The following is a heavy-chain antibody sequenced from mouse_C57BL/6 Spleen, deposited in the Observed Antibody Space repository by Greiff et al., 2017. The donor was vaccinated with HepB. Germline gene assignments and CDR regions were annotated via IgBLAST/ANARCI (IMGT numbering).Heavy chain of an antibody. V-gene: IGHV1-69*01. CDR1: GYTFTSYW. D-gene: IGHD1-1*01. CDR2: IDPSDSYT. J-gene: IGHJ2*01. CDR3: ARPPYYGSRYYFDY. Sequence: VQLQQPGAELVMPGASVKLSCKASGYTFTSYWMHWVKQRPGQGLEWIGEIDPSDSYTNYNQKFKGKSTLTVDKSSSTAYMQLSSLTSEDSAVYYCARPPYYGSRYYFDYWGQGTTLTVSS.